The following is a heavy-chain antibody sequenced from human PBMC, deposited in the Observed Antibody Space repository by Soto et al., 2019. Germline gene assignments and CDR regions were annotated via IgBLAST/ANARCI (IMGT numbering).Heavy chain of an antibody. Sequence: EVQLVESGGGLVQPGGSLRLSCAASGFTFSSYDMHWVRQATGKGLEWVSAIGTAGDTYYPGSVKGRFTISRENAKNSLYLKMNSLRAGDPAVYYWARGPNLKYYSNSGHFVWGKGTTVTVSS. CDR1: GFTFSSYD. J-gene: IGHJ6*04. D-gene: IGHD4-4*01. V-gene: IGHV3-13*01. CDR2: IGTAGDT. CDR3: ARGPNLKYYSNSGHFV.